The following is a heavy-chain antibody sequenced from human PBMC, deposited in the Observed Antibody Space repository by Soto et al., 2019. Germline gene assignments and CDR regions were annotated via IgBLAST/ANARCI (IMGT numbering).Heavy chain of an antibody. J-gene: IGHJ4*02. D-gene: IGHD2-2*02. Sequence: SVKVSCKASAFNFFVLQWVRQARGQPLEWIGWIVVGSGNTNYAQKFQERVTITRDMSTSTAYMGLSSLRSEDTAVYYCAAEFSNTHAFDDWGPGTLVTVSS. V-gene: IGHV1-58*01. CDR1: AFNFFV. CDR3: AAEFSNTHAFDD. CDR2: IVVGSGNT.